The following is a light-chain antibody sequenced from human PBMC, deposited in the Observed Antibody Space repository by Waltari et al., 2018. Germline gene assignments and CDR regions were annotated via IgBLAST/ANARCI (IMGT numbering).Light chain of an antibody. CDR1: SSNIENNY. Sequence: QSVLTQPPSVSAAPGRKVTISCSGSSSNIENNYVCWYQQLPGTAPKLLIYEKKQRPAGMPVRFAGSKSGTAATLGITGRQTGDEADYYGGTWDTSLSAAVFGGGTKLTVL. J-gene: IGLJ3*02. CDR3: GTWDTSLSAAV. V-gene: IGLV1-51*02. CDR2: EKK.